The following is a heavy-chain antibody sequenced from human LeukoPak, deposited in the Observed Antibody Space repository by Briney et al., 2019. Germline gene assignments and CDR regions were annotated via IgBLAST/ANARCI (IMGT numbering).Heavy chain of an antibody. D-gene: IGHD5-18*01. CDR2: IKQLESEK. CDR1: GFIFHNYW. Sequence: TGGSLRLSCVASGFIFHNYWMSWVRQAPGKGLEWVANIKQLESEKYYVDSVKGRFTISRDNAKNSLYLQMNSLGAEDTAVYYCTRGGSGYSYGPSHYWGQGTLVTVSS. J-gene: IGHJ4*02. CDR3: TRGGSGYSYGPSHY. V-gene: IGHV3-7*03.